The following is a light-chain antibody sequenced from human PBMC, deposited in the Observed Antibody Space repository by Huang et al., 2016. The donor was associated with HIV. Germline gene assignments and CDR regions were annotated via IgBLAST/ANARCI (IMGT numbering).Light chain of an antibody. CDR1: QSVEIS. CDR3: HQRHNWLT. V-gene: IGKV3-11*01. J-gene: IGKJ4*01. Sequence: EVVLTQSPATVSVSPGQGATLSCRASQSVEISLAWYHQKPGQAPRLLIYGASERAAVIPARFSGSGSGTHFTLTISSLEPDDVGIYCCHQRHNWLTFGGGTKVEIK. CDR2: GAS.